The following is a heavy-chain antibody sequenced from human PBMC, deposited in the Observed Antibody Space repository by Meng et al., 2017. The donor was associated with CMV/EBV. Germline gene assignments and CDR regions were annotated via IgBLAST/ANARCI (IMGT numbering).Heavy chain of an antibody. J-gene: IGHJ3*02. CDR2: ISSSGSTI. D-gene: IGHD2-2*01. V-gene: IGHV3-48*03. CDR3: ARVGLVPAAKDAFDI. CDR1: GFTFSSYE. Sequence: GGSLRLSCAASGFTFSSYEMNWVRQAPGKGLEWVSYISSSGSTIYYVDSVKGRFTISRDNAKNSLYLQMNSLRAEDTVVYYCARVGLVPAAKDAFDIWGQGTMVTVSS.